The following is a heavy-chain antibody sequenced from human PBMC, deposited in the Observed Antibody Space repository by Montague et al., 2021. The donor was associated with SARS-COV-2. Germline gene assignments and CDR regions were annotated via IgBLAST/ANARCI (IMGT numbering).Heavy chain of an antibody. J-gene: IGHJ4*02. V-gene: IGHV4-61*02. D-gene: IGHD1-1*01. Sequence: TLSLTCTVSGASISNPTYSWGWIRQPAGKELEWIGRMFTSGGTTYNPSLKSRVTISVDTSKNQFSLRLNSVTAADTAVYYCVREGGSTTFDYWGQGTLVTVSS. CDR2: MFTSGGT. CDR1: GASISNPTYS. CDR3: VREGGSTTFDY.